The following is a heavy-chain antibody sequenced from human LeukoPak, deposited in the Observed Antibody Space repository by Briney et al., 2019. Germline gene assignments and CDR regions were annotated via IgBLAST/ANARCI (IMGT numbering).Heavy chain of an antibody. Sequence: GRSLRLSCAASGFTFSSYGMNWVRQAPGKGLEWVAIIWYDGSNKYYADSVKGRFTISRDNSKNTLYLQMNSLRAEDTAVYYCARDEYGAAAGMLDYWGQGTLVTVSS. CDR2: IWYDGSNK. CDR1: GFTFSSYG. D-gene: IGHD6-13*01. J-gene: IGHJ4*02. CDR3: ARDEYGAAAGMLDY. V-gene: IGHV3-33*01.